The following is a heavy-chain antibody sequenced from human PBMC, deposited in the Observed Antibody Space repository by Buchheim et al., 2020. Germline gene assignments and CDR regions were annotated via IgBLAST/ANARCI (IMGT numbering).Heavy chain of an antibody. CDR3: AKVGIPWIQLWFSDY. CDR1: GFTFSSYG. V-gene: IGHV3-30*18. J-gene: IGHJ4*02. CDR2: ISYDGSNK. D-gene: IGHD5-18*01. Sequence: QVQLVESGGGVVQPGRSLRLSCAASGFTFSSYGMHWVRQAPGKGLEWVAVISYDGSNKYYADSVKGRFTISRDNSKKKLYLQMNSLRAEDTAVYYCAKVGIPWIQLWFSDYWGQGTL.